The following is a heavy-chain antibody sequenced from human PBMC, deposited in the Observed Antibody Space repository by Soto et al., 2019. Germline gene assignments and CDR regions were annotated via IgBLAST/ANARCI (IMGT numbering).Heavy chain of an antibody. CDR3: ARVFSATIDPYYFDY. CDR1: GYTFTSYY. Sequence: ASVKVSCKASGYTFTSYYMHWVRQAPGQGLEWMGIINPSGGSTSYAQKFQGRVTMTRDTSTSTVYMELSSLRSEDTAVYYCARVFSATIDPYYFDYWGQGTLVTVSS. J-gene: IGHJ4*02. D-gene: IGHD5-12*01. V-gene: IGHV1-46*03. CDR2: INPSGGST.